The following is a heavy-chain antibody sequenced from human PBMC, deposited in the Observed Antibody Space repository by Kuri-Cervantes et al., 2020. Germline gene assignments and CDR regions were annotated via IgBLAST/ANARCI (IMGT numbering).Heavy chain of an antibody. CDR1: GFTVSSNY. CDR3: ARPAGDYDILTGYDY. J-gene: IGHJ4*02. D-gene: IGHD3-9*01. CDR2: IYSGGST. Sequence: GGSLRLSCAASGFTVSSNYMSWVRQAPGKGLEWVSVIYSGGSTYYADSVKGRFTISRDNSKNTLYLQMNSLRAEDTAVYYCARPAGDYDILTGYDYWGQGTLVTVSS. V-gene: IGHV3-53*01.